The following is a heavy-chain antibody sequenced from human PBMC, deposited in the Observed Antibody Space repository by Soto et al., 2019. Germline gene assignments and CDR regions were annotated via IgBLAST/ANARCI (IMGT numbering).Heavy chain of an antibody. Sequence: SQTLSLTCAISGDSVSSNSAAWNWIRQSPSRGLEWLGRTYYRSKWYNDYAVSVKSRITINPDTSKNQFSLQLNSVTPEDTAVYYCARVAHRYCSSTSCYKDYYYYYYMDVWGKGTTVTVSS. CDR2: TYYRSKWYN. J-gene: IGHJ6*03. D-gene: IGHD2-2*02. CDR3: ARVAHRYCSSTSCYKDYYYYYYMDV. CDR1: GDSVSSNSAA. V-gene: IGHV6-1*01.